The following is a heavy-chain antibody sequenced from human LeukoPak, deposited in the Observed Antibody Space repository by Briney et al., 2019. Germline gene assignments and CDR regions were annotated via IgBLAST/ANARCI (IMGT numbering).Heavy chain of an antibody. Sequence: SETLSLTCTVSGGSISSNSNYCAWIRQPPGRGLEWIGSVSYGGSTYYSPSLESRVTISVDTSKNQFSLKLSSVTAADTAVYYCARQALWFFDHWGQGTLVTVSS. V-gene: IGHV4-39*01. CDR1: GGSISSNSNY. CDR2: VSYGGST. D-gene: IGHD2-21*01. CDR3: ARQALWFFDH. J-gene: IGHJ4*02.